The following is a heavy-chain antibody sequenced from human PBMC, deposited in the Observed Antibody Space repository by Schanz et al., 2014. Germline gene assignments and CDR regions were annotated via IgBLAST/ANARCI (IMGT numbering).Heavy chain of an antibody. CDR1: TSIFNHAW. CDR3: TADLWFGAVWGVW. D-gene: IGHD3-10*01. V-gene: IGHV3-15*01. Sequence: EVHLVESGGGLVQPGGSLRLSCAASTSIFNHAWMNWVRQAPGKGMQWVARIKSKTDGGTRDYAAPVKGRFTISTDDSKNTVYLKRNSLQTEDAAVYYCTADLWFGAVWGVWWGQGTLVTVSS. CDR2: IKSKTDGGTR. J-gene: IGHJ4*02.